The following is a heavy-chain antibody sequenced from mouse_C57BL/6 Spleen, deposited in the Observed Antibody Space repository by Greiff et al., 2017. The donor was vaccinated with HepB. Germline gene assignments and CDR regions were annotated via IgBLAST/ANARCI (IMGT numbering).Heavy chain of an antibody. D-gene: IGHD1-1*01. CDR1: GYSFTGYY. V-gene: IGHV1-42*01. CDR3: ARGVNYGSGDFDY. CDR2: INPSTGGT. Sequence: EVKVVESGPELVKPGASVKISCKASGYSFTGYYMNWVKQSPEKSLEWIGEINPSTGGTTYNQKFKAKATLTVDKSSSTAYMQLKSLTSEDSAVYYCARGVNYGSGDFDYWGQGTTLTVSS. J-gene: IGHJ2*01.